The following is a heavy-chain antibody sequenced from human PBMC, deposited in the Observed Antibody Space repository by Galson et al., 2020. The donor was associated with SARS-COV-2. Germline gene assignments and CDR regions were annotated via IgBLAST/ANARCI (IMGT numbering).Heavy chain of an antibody. CDR1: GGAFNSYV. D-gene: IGHD5-12*01. V-gene: IGHV1-69*13. J-gene: IGHJ6*02. CDR3: ARVQVGYSGYNLMYYRGMDV. CDR2: IIPTFDSI. Sequence: SVKVSCKASGGAFNSYVINWVRQAPGQGLEWMGPIIPTFDSINYAQNFQGRLTIHAEESTSTAYLELSSLRSEDTAVYYCARVQVGYSGYNLMYYRGMDVWGQGTTVTVSS.